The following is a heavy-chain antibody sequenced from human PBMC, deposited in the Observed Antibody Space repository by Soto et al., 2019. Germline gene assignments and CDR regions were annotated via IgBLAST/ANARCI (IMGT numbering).Heavy chain of an antibody. D-gene: IGHD3-22*01. CDR3: AASRGYYYDSSGPLDAFDI. V-gene: IGHV1-58*01. J-gene: IGHJ3*02. CDR1: GFTFTSSA. Sequence: SVKVSCKASGFTFTSSAVQWVRQARGQRLEWIGWIVVGSGNTNYAQKFQERVTITRDMSTSTAYMELSSLRSEDTAVYYCAASRGYYYDSSGPLDAFDIWGQGTMVTVSS. CDR2: IVVGSGNT.